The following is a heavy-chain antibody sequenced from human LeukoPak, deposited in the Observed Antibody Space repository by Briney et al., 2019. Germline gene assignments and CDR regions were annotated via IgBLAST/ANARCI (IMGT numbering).Heavy chain of an antibody. J-gene: IGHJ4*02. D-gene: IGHD4-17*01. V-gene: IGHV3-23*01. CDR1: GFTFSTYG. CDR2: ITSGVGIT. CDR3: AKDGDQISVTKLDY. Sequence: GGSLRLSCAASGFTFSTYGMNWVRQAPGKGLEWVSIITSGVGITYYADSVKGRFTISRDNSRNTLYLQMNSLTAEDTAVYYCAKDGDQISVTKLDYWGQGTLVTVSS.